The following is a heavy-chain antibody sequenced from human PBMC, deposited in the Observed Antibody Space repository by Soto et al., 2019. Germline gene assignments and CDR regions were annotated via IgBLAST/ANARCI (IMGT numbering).Heavy chain of an antibody. CDR2: ISAYNGNT. J-gene: IGHJ4*02. D-gene: IGHD4-17*01. V-gene: IGHV1-18*01. CDR1: GYTFTSYG. Sequence: QVQLVQSGAEVKKPGASVKVSCKASGYTFTSYGISWVRQAAGQGLEWMGWISAYNGNTNYAQKLQGRVTMTTDTSTSTAYMELRSLRSDDTAVYYCARALTYGDYVGPFDYWGQGTLVTVSS. CDR3: ARALTYGDYVGPFDY.